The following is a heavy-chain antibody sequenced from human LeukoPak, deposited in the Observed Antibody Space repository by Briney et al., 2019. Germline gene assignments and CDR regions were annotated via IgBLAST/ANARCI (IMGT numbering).Heavy chain of an antibody. J-gene: IGHJ4*02. CDR3: AREVVIQLDY. CDR1: GFTFSSYA. D-gene: IGHD3-22*01. CDR2: IYYSGST. Sequence: GSLRLSCAASGFTFSSYAMSWVRQAPGKGLEWIGSIYYSGSTYYNPSLKSRVTISIDTSKNHFSLKLSSVTASDTAVYYCAREVVIQLDYWGQGTLVTVSS. V-gene: IGHV4-39*02.